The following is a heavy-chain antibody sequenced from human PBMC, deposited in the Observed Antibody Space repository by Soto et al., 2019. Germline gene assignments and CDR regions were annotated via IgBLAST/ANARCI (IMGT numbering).Heavy chain of an antibody. D-gene: IGHD1-26*01. CDR1: GFTFSSYW. CDR3: AREWELLWGAFDI. J-gene: IGHJ3*02. Sequence: GGSLRLSCAASGFTFSSYWMSWVRQAPGKGLEWVANIKQDGSEEYYVDSVKGRFTISGDNAKNSLYLQMNSLRAEDTAVYYCAREWELLWGAFDIWGQGTMVTVSS. CDR2: IKQDGSEE. V-gene: IGHV3-7*05.